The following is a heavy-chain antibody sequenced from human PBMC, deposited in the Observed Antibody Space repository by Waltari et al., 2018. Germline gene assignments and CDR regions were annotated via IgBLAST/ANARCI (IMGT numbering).Heavy chain of an antibody. CDR3: TTDVPHADDV. CDR1: GFTCSNAW. CDR2: YTSKPNGGTP. D-gene: IGHD3-10*02. V-gene: IGHV3-15*01. Sequence: EVQLVESGGGLVKPGGSLRLACAASGFTCSNAWMSWVRQGPGKVRACVGRYTSKPNGGTPDYAAPITGRFTISKVESKHTLLLQMNSLNTVYTAVYYCTTDVPHADDVWGQGTLVTVSA. J-gene: IGHJ4*02.